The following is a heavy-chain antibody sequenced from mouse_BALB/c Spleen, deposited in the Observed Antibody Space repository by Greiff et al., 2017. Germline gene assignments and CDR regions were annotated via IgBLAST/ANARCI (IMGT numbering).Heavy chain of an antibody. Sequence: EVQGVESGGGLVQPGGSLKLSCAASGFTFSSYGMSWVRQTPDKRLELVATINSNGGSTYYPDSVKGRFTISRDNAKNTLYLQMSSLKSEDTAMYYCARGGGNYVFAYWGQGTLVTVSA. CDR1: GFTFSSYG. CDR2: INSNGGST. V-gene: IGHV5-6-3*01. D-gene: IGHD2-1*01. J-gene: IGHJ3*01. CDR3: ARGGGNYVFAY.